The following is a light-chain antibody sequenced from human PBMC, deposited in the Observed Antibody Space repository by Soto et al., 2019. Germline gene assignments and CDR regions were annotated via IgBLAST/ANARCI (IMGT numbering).Light chain of an antibody. J-gene: IGLJ2*01. CDR3: QVWDSSSDPV. CDR2: YDS. Sequence: SYELTQPPSVSVAPGKTARITCGGNNIGSKSVHWYQQKPRQAPVLVIYYDSDRPSVIPERFSGSNSGNTATLTISRVEAGDEADYYCQVWDSSSDPVFGGGTKLTVL. V-gene: IGLV3-21*04. CDR1: NIGSKS.